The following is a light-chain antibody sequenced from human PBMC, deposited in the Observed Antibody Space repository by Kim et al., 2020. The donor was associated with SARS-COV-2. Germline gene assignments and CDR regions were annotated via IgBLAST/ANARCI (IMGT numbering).Light chain of an antibody. CDR3: QQRFT. Sequence: DIQMTQSPSSLSASVGDRVTITCRASQSISSYLNWYQQKLGKAPKLLIYAASSLQSGVPSRFSGSGSGTDFTLTISSLQPEDFATYYCQQRFTFGPGTKVDIK. V-gene: IGKV1-39*01. J-gene: IGKJ3*01. CDR2: AAS. CDR1: QSISSY.